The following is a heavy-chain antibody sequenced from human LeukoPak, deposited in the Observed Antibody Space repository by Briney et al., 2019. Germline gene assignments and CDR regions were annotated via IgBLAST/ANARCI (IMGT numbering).Heavy chain of an antibody. J-gene: IGHJ5*02. CDR1: SGSISSSSYY. CDR2: MYYSGNT. D-gene: IGHD2-8*02. CDR3: ARRYRWFWFDP. Sequence: SETLSLTCTVSSGSISSSSYYWGWIRQPPGKGLEWIGSMYYSGNTYYNPSLKSRVTMSVETSKNQFSLKLSSVTAADTAVYYCARRYRWFWFDPWGQGTLVTVSS. V-gene: IGHV4-39*01.